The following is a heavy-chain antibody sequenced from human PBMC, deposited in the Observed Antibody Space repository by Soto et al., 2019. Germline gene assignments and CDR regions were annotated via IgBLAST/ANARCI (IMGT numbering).Heavy chain of an antibody. J-gene: IGHJ5*02. CDR1: GGPISSSSYY. V-gene: IGHV4-39*01. CDR2: IYYTGST. CDR3: ARQKLSVYNNLGYST. D-gene: IGHD3-22*01. Sequence: SETLSLTCTVSGGPISSSSYYWGWIRQPPGKGLEWIGNIYYTGSTYYNPSLKSRVTISVDTSKNQFSLRLSSVTAADTAVFYCARQKLSVYNNLGYSTWGQGTLVTVPS.